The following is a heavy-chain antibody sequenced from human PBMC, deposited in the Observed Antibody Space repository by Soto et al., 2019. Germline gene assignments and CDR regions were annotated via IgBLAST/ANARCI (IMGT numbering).Heavy chain of an antibody. CDR2: ISASGANA. V-gene: IGHV3-23*01. CDR3: AKVAHDYGWGTYGDY. Sequence: EVQLLESGGTLVQPGGSLGLSCAASGFTFKNFAMTWVRQAPGTGLEWVSGISASGANAYYADSVKGRFTISRDNSKNTMYLQMNSLRADDTAVYYCAKVAHDYGWGTYGDYWGQGPLVTVSS. D-gene: IGHD3-16*01. J-gene: IGHJ4*02. CDR1: GFTFKNFA.